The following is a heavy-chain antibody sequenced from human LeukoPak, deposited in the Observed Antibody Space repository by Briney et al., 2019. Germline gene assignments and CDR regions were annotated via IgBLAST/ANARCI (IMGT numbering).Heavy chain of an antibody. CDR1: GFIFSSYG. CDR2: ISYDGSNK. D-gene: IGHD6-19*01. V-gene: IGHV3-30*18. CDR3: AKDGRQQWLLYYFDY. Sequence: GGSLRLSCATSGFIFSSYGMHWVRQAPGKGLEWVAVISYDGSNKYYAESVKGRFSISRDNSKNTLYLQMNSLRAEDTAVYYCAKDGRQQWLLYYFDYWGQGTLVTVSS. J-gene: IGHJ4*02.